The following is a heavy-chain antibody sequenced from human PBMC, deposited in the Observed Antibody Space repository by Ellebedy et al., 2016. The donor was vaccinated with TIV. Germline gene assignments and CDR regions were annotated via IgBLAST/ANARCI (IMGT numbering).Heavy chain of an antibody. V-gene: IGHV4-34*01. D-gene: IGHD3-16*01. Sequence: SETLSLTCAVYGGSFSTYYWSWIRQPPGEGLEWIGEINHSGSTNYNPSLKSRVTISVDTSKNQFSLKLSSVTAADTAVYYCARDRMRGDPRSSYYYGMDVWGQGTTVTVSS. CDR2: INHSGST. J-gene: IGHJ6*02. CDR3: ARDRMRGDPRSSYYYGMDV. CDR1: GGSFSTYY.